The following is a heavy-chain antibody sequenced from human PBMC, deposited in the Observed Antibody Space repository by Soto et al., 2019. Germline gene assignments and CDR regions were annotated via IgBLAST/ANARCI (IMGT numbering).Heavy chain of an antibody. CDR2: IYYSGST. Sequence: PSETLSLTCTVSGGSISSGDYYWSWIRQPPGKGLEWIGYIYYSGSTYYNPSLKSRVTISVDTSKNQFSLKLSSVTAADTAVYYCARLGYCSGGSCSNRSYFDYWGQGTLVTVSS. D-gene: IGHD2-15*01. V-gene: IGHV4-30-4*02. J-gene: IGHJ4*02. CDR1: GGSISSGDYY. CDR3: ARLGYCSGGSCSNRSYFDY.